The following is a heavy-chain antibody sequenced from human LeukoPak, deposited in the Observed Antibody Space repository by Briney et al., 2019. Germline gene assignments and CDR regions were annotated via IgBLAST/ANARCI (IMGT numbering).Heavy chain of an antibody. V-gene: IGHV3-23*01. J-gene: IGHJ4*02. CDR1: GFTFSNYA. Sequence: GGSLRLSCEASGFTFSNYAMSWVRQAPARGLEWVSSLRGDGDTFYADSVKGRFTISRDNSKNTLYLQMNSLRAEDTAVYYCAKVPAWGSYRYTFDYWGQGTLVTVSS. D-gene: IGHD3-16*02. CDR3: AKVPAWGSYRYTFDY. CDR2: LRGDGDT.